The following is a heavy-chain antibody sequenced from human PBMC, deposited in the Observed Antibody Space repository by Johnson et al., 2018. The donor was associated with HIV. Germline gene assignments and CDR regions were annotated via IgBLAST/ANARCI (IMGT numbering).Heavy chain of an antibody. Sequence: QMQLVESGGGVVQPGRSLRLSCAASGFTFSSYAMHWVRQAPGKGLEWVAVISYDGSNKYYADSVKGRFTISRDNAKNSLYLQMNSLRAEDTAVYYCAREEGGSRPFDIWGQGTMVTVSS. J-gene: IGHJ3*02. D-gene: IGHD2-15*01. CDR2: ISYDGSNK. V-gene: IGHV3-30-3*01. CDR1: GFTFSSYA. CDR3: AREEGGSRPFDI.